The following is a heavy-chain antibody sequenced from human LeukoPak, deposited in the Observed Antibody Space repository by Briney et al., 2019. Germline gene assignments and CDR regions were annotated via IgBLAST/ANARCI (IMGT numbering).Heavy chain of an antibody. Sequence: ASVKVSCKASGYTFTGYYMHRVRQAPGQGLEWMGWINPNSGGTNYAQKFQGRVTMTRDTSISTAYMELSRLRSDDTAVYYCAREEVVGAAAGRPYNWFDPWGQGTLVTVSS. J-gene: IGHJ5*02. D-gene: IGHD6-13*01. V-gene: IGHV1-2*02. CDR1: GYTFTGYY. CDR2: INPNSGGT. CDR3: AREEVVGAAAGRPYNWFDP.